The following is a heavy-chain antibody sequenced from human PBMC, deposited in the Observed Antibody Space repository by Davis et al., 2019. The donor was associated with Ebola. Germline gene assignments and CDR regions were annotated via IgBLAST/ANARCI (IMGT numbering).Heavy chain of an antibody. CDR2: IYYSGST. CDR3: ARGRRYSYGPPRY. V-gene: IGHV4-39*01. J-gene: IGHJ4*02. CDR1: GGSISSSSYY. D-gene: IGHD5-18*01. Sequence: SETLSLTCTVSGGSISSSSYYWGWIRQPPGKGLEWIGYIYYSGSTYYNPSLKSRVTISVDTSKNQFSLKLSSVTAADTAVYYCARGRRYSYGPPRYWGQGTLVTVSS.